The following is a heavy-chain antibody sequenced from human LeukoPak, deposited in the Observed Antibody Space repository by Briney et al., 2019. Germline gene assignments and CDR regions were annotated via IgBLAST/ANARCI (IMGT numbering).Heavy chain of an antibody. D-gene: IGHD5-18*01. J-gene: IGHJ3*02. CDR1: GYTFTDYY. CDR2: VNPNSGAT. V-gene: IGHV1-2*02. CDR3: ARGQYSRRDAFDI. Sequence: ASVKVSCKASGYTFTDYYMHWVRQAPGQGPEWMGWVNPNSGATNYAVKFQGRVTMTGDTSISTAYTEVSRLRSDDTAVYYCARGQYSRRDAFDIWGQGTMVTVSS.